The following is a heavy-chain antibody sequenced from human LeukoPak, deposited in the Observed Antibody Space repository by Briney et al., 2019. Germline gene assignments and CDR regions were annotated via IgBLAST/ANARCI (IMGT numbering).Heavy chain of an antibody. CDR1: GFTFSSYA. V-gene: IGHV3-23*01. D-gene: IGHD6-13*01. CDR2: ISGSGGST. J-gene: IGHJ1*01. CDR3: AKDGASSSWLAAEYFQH. Sequence: GGSLRLSCAASGFTFSSYAMSWVRQAPGKGLEWVSAISGSGGSTYYADSVKGRFTISRDNSKNTLYLQMNSLRAEDTAVYYCAKDGASSSWLAAEYFQHWGQGTLVTVSS.